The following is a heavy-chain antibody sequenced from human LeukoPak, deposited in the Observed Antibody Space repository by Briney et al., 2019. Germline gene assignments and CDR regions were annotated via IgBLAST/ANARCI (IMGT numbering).Heavy chain of an antibody. Sequence: GGSLRLSCAASGFTLDDYEMHWVRQAPGKGLEWVALISGDGGSPYYGDFVKGRFTISRDNSKKSLYLQMNRVTTEDTALYYCAKDLVRGYRDHSNGRGGDFDFWGQGALVTVSS. CDR2: ISGDGGSP. V-gene: IGHV3-43*02. D-gene: IGHD4-11*01. CDR3: AKDLVRGYRDHSNGRGGDFDF. CDR1: GFTLDDYE. J-gene: IGHJ4*02.